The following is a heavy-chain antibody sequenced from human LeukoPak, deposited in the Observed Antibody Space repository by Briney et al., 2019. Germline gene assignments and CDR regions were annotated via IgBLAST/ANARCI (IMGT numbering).Heavy chain of an antibody. J-gene: IGHJ6*02. CDR2: ISPKSGGT. CDR3: AGLIYGDRHSYYYYGMDV. D-gene: IGHD4-17*01. CDR1: GYTFTGYY. V-gene: IGHV1-2*02. Sequence: ASVKVSCKASGYTFTGYYMHWVRQAPGQGLEWMGWISPKSGGTNYAQKFQGRVTMTRDTSISTAYMELSGLRSDDTAVYCCAGLIYGDRHSYYYYGMDVWGQGTTVTVSS.